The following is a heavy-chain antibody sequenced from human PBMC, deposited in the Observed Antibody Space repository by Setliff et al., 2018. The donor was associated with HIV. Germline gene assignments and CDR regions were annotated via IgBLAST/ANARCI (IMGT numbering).Heavy chain of an antibody. V-gene: IGHV1-69*02. CDR3: VRGVQSPPHYSYYYMDV. D-gene: IGHD3-3*01. CDR1: RSTFNSHT. J-gene: IGHJ6*03. CDR2: IIPILGVA. Sequence: SVKVSCKASRSTFNSHTINWVRQAPGQGLDWMGRIIPILGVANYAQRFQGKVTITADKSTSTAYMELTSLRFDDTAMYYCVRGVQSPPHYSYYYMDVWGEGTMVTAP.